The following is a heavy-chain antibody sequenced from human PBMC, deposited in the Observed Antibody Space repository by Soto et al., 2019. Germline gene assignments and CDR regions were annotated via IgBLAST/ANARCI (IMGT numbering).Heavy chain of an antibody. CDR1: GFTFSGSA. Sequence: EVQLVESGGGLVQPRGSLKLSCAASGFTFSGSAIHWVRQASGKGLEWVGRIRSKGNNYATAYGASLKGRFTISRDDSKNTAYLQMNSLNTEDTAVYYCSRQAADFWSGKPQYYMDVWGKGTTVTVSS. D-gene: IGHD3-3*01. J-gene: IGHJ6*03. CDR3: SRQAADFWSGKPQYYMDV. V-gene: IGHV3-73*01. CDR2: IRSKGNNYAT.